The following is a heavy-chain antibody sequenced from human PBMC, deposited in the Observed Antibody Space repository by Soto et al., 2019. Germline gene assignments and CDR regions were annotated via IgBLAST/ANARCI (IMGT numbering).Heavy chain of an antibody. Sequence: GASVKLSCKASGYTFTSYAMHWVRQAPGQRPEWMGWTNAGNSNTKYSQKFQGRVTITRDTSASTAYMELSSLRSEDTAVYYCARDPYYYGSGSYIGDYYYYYYMDVWGKGTTVT. V-gene: IGHV1-3*01. J-gene: IGHJ6*03. CDR1: GYTFTSYA. CDR2: TNAGNSNT. D-gene: IGHD3-10*01. CDR3: ARDPYYYGSGSYIGDYYYYYYMDV.